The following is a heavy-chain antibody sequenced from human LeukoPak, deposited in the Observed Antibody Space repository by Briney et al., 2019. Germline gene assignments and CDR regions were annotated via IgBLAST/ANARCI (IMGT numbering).Heavy chain of an antibody. J-gene: IGHJ5*02. CDR2: ISAYNGNT. D-gene: IGHD2-2*01. CDR1: GYTFTSYG. V-gene: IGHV1-18*01. Sequence: ASVKVSCKASGYTFTSYGISWVRQAPGQGLEWMGWISAYNGNTNYAQKLQGRVTMTTDTSTSTAYMELRSLRSDDTAVYYCARVRGWYIVVVPAAMDGWFDPWGQGTLVTVSS. CDR3: ARVRGWYIVVVPAAMDGWFDP.